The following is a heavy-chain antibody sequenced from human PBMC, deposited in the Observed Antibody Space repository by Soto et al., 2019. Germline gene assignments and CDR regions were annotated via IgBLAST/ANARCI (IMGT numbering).Heavy chain of an antibody. D-gene: IGHD3-10*01. J-gene: IGHJ4*02. CDR1: GFTFSSYS. CDR3: ARDYYGSGKTTTAKKY. V-gene: IGHV3-48*01. CDR2: ISSSSSTI. Sequence: HPGGSLRLSCAASGFTFSSYSMNWVRQAPGKGLEWVSYISSSSSTIYYADSVKGRFTISRDNAKNSLYLQMNSLRAEDTAVYYCARDYYGSGKTTTAKKYWGQGTLVTVSS.